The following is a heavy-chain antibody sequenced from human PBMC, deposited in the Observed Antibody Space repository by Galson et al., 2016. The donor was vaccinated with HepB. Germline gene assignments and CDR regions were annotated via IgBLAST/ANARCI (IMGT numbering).Heavy chain of an antibody. D-gene: IGHD6-13*01. CDR1: GLMFSSSD. CDR3: GRWDRATADIDY. Sequence: SLRLSCAVSGLMFSSSDMSWVRQAPGQGLEWVGVIWYDGSNKYYADSVKGRFTISRDNFRNTVYLQMNSLRVEDTAVYYCGRWDRATADIDYWGQGTLVTVSS. V-gene: IGHV3-33*08. CDR2: IWYDGSNK. J-gene: IGHJ4*02.